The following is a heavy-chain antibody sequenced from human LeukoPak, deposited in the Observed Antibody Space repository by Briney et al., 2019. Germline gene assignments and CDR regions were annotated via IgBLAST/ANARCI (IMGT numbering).Heavy chain of an antibody. CDR3: ARHLGYCSSTSCYEGGYDY. CDR1: GYSFTSYW. CDR2: IDPSDSYN. V-gene: IGHV5-10-1*01. Sequence: GESLRISCKGSGYSFTSYWISWVRQMPGKGLEWMGRIDPSDSYNNYSPSFQGHVTISADKSISTAYLQWSSLKASGTAMYYCARHLGYCSSTSCYEGGYDYWGQGTLVTVSS. J-gene: IGHJ4*02. D-gene: IGHD2-2*01.